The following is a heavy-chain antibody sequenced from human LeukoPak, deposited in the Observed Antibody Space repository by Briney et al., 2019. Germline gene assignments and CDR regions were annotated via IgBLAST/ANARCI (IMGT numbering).Heavy chain of an antibody. CDR1: GCTLRSYG. Sequence: ASVKVSCKASGCTLRSYGITWVRQAPGQGLEWMGWISAYNGNTKYPQKLQGRVTMTTDTSTSTAYMELRSLRSDDTAVYYCARRPTVGDAAHAFDIWGQGTMVTVSS. CDR2: ISAYNGNT. J-gene: IGHJ3*02. CDR3: ARRPTVGDAAHAFDI. D-gene: IGHD1-26*01. V-gene: IGHV1-18*01.